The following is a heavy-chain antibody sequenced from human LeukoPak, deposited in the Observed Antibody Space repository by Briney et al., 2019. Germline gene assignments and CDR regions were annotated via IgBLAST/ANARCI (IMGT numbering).Heavy chain of an antibody. D-gene: IGHD1-20*01. Sequence: SETLSLTCTVSGGSISSYYWSWIRQPPGKGLEWLGYIYYSGSTNYNPSLKSRVTISVDTSKNQFSLKLSSVTAADTAVYYCAREKPRITGHYYFDYWGQGTLVTVSS. J-gene: IGHJ4*02. CDR3: AREKPRITGHYYFDY. CDR2: IYYSGST. V-gene: IGHV4-59*01. CDR1: GGSISSYY.